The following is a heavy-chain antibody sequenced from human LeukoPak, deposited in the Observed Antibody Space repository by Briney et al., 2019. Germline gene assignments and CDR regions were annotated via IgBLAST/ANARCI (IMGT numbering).Heavy chain of an antibody. V-gene: IGHV3-23*01. D-gene: IGHD6-13*01. CDR1: GFTFSSYA. CDR3: AMMYSSTWYGY. CDR2: ISGSGGST. Sequence: GGSLRLSCAASGFTFSSYAMSWVRQAPGKGLEWVSAISGSGGSTYYADSVKGRFTISRDNSKNTLSLQMNSLRAEDTAVYYCAMMYSSTWYGYWGQGTLVTVSS. J-gene: IGHJ4*02.